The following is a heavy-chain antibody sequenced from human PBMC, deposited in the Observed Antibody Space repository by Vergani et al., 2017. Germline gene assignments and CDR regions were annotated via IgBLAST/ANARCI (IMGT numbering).Heavy chain of an antibody. CDR3: ARDPSTYSSGWYDDY. D-gene: IGHD6-19*01. Sequence: EVQLVESGGGLVKPGGSLRLSCAASGFTFSSYSMNWVRQAPGKGLEWVSSISSSSYIYYADSVKGRFTISRDNAKNSLYLQMNSLRAEDTAVYYCARDPSTYSSGWYDDYWGQGTLVTVSS. J-gene: IGHJ4*02. V-gene: IGHV3-21*01. CDR1: GFTFSSYS. CDR2: ISSSSYI.